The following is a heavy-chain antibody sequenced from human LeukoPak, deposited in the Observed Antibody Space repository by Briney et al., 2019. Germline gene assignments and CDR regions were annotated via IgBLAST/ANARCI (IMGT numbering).Heavy chain of an antibody. CDR3: ASDLTPDSSSWYSWYFDL. CDR1: GFTFSSYS. V-gene: IGHV4-39*07. D-gene: IGHD6-13*01. CDR2: IYYSGST. J-gene: IGHJ2*01. Sequence: PGGSLRLSCAASGFTFSSYSMNWVRQPPGMGLEWIGSIYYSGSTYYNPSLKSRVTISVDTSKNQFSLKLSSVTAADTAVYYCASDLTPDSSSWYSWYFDLWGRGTLVTVSS.